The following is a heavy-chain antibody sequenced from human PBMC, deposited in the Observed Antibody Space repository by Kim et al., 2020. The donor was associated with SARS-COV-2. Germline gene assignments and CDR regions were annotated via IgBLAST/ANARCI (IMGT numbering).Heavy chain of an antibody. Sequence: GGSLRLSCAASGFTFNNYWMHWVRQVPGEGLVWVSRINNDGSTTSYADSVKGRFTISRDTAKNTVYLQMNSLRAEDTAVYYCARAMPSTVTGFDYWGQGTRVTVSS. V-gene: IGHV3-74*01. CDR1: GFTFNNYW. D-gene: IGHD4-17*01. CDR2: INNDGSTT. J-gene: IGHJ4*02. CDR3: ARAMPSTVTGFDY.